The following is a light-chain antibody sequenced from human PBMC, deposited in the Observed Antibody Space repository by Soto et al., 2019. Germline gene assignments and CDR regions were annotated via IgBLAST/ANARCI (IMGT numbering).Light chain of an antibody. CDR3: QQYNSYRT. J-gene: IGKJ1*01. CDR1: QSISSC. V-gene: IGKV1-5*01. CDR2: DAS. Sequence: SQMTQSPSTLSASVGDRVTITFRASQSISSCLAWYQQKPGKAPKLLIYDASSLESGVPSRFSGSGSGTEFTLTISSLQPDDFATYYCQQYNSYRTFGQRTKVDIK.